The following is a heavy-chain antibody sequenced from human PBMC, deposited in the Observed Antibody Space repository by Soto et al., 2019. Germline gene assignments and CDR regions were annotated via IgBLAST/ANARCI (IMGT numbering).Heavy chain of an antibody. CDR3: ARGYSSWYGSNYYYGMDV. CDR2: MNPNSGNT. Sequence: GASVEVCCKASGYTFTGYDINWVRQATGQGLEWMGWMNPNSGNTGYAQKFQGRVTMTRNTSISTAYMELSSLRSEDTAVYYCARGYSSWYGSNYYYGMDVWGQRTTVTASS. V-gene: IGHV1-8*01. J-gene: IGHJ6*02. D-gene: IGHD6-13*01. CDR1: GYTFTGYD.